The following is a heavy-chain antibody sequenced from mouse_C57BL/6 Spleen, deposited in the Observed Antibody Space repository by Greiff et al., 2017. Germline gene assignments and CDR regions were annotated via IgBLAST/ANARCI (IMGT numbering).Heavy chain of an antibody. CDR1: GYTFTSYW. J-gene: IGHJ4*01. CDR3: ASPGQGNYYAMDY. Sequence: QVQLQQPGAELVKPGASVKLSCKASGYTFTSYWMQWVKQRPGQGLEWIGEIDPSDSYTNYNQKFKGKATLTVDTSSSTAYMQRSSLTSEDSAVYYCASPGQGNYYAMDYWGQGTSVTVSS. V-gene: IGHV1-50*01. CDR2: IDPSDSYT.